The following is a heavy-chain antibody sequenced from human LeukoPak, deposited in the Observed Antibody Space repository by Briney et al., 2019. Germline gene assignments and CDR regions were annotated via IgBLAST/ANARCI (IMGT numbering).Heavy chain of an antibody. CDR1: GGSISSYY. Sequence: PSETLSLTCTVSGGSISSYYWSWIRQPPGKGLEWVGYIYYSGSTNYNPSLKSRVSISIDTSKNQFSLKLSSVTAADTAVYYCARNYGDYVFQFDPWGQGTLVTVSS. D-gene: IGHD4-17*01. CDR2: IYYSGST. J-gene: IGHJ5*02. CDR3: ARNYGDYVFQFDP. V-gene: IGHV4-59*12.